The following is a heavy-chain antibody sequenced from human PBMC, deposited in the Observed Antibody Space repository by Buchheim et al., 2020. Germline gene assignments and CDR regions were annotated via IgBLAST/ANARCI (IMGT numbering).Heavy chain of an antibody. J-gene: IGHJ6*02. Sequence: EVQLVESGGGLVQPGGSLRLSCSASGFTFSSYWMSWVRQAPGKGLEWVANIKQDGSENYYVDSVKGRFTISRDNAKNSLYLQMNSLRAEDTAVYYCARWLREGYYYYGMDVWGQGTT. V-gene: IGHV3-7*01. CDR3: ARWLREGYYYYGMDV. D-gene: IGHD5-12*01. CDR1: GFTFSSYW. CDR2: IKQDGSEN.